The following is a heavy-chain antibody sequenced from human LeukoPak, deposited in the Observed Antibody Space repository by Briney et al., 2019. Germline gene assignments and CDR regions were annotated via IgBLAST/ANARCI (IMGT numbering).Heavy chain of an antibody. CDR3: ARDWYDY. D-gene: IGHD6-13*01. J-gene: IGHJ4*02. Sequence: GGSLRLSCAASGFTFSTYAMIWVRQAPGKGLEWVSVIGGSGSYTYYADSVKGRFTISRDNSKDTLYLQMNSLRPEDTAVYYCARDWYDYWGRGTLVTVSS. CDR2: IGGSGSYT. CDR1: GFTFSTYA. V-gene: IGHV3-23*01.